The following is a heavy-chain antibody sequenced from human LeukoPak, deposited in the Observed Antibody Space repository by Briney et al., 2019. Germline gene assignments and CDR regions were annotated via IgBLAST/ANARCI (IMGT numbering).Heavy chain of an antibody. D-gene: IGHD3-22*01. J-gene: IGHJ3*02. V-gene: IGHV1-2*02. CDR2: IDPDSGGT. CDR3: AREYYDSSGSKYAFDI. CDR1: GYTLTDYY. Sequence: ASVKVSCRASGYTLTDYYMHWVRQAPGQGLEWMGWIDPDSGGTKSAQRFQGRVTMTRDTSITTVYMELISLRSDDTAVYYCAREYYDSSGSKYAFDIWGQGTMVTVSS.